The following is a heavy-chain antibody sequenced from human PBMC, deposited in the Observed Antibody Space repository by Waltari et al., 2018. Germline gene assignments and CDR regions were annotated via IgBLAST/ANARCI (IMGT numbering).Heavy chain of an antibody. D-gene: IGHD3-16*02. CDR1: GDTFSTYW. CDR2: IYVGDSET. CDR3: ARREHDYDYVGGSYRRVIDTFDI. J-gene: IGHJ3*02. V-gene: IGHV5-51*03. Sequence: EVRLVQSGAEVKKQGESLKISCKGSGDTFSTYWSGWVRQVPGKGLEWMGIIYVGDSETRYSPSFRGQVTMSADKSITTAYLQWSSLKASDTAMYYCARREHDYDYVGGSYRRVIDTFDIWGQGTRVTVSS.